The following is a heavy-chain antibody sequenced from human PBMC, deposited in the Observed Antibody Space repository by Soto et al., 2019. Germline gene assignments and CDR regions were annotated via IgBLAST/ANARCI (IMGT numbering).Heavy chain of an antibody. Sequence: RVSLRLSRSAYCFSVSNNYMAWGRQAPGKGLEWVSVIYSGGSAAYADFVKGRFIISRDNSKNTVSLQMNSLTTEDTAVYYCARGECGGYCDRDFDVWGNGITVTVSX. CDR2: IYSGGSA. CDR1: CFSVSNNY. D-gene: IGHD2-21*02. CDR3: ARGECGGYCDRDFDV. J-gene: IGHJ6*04. V-gene: IGHV3-53*01.